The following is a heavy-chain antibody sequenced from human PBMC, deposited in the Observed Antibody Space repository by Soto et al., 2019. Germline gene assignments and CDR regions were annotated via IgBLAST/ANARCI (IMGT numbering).Heavy chain of an antibody. D-gene: IGHD1-1*01. CDR2: INHSGST. V-gene: IGHV4-34*01. Sequence: LETLCLTCGVYGGSFGGYDGSWIRQPPGKGLEWIGEINHSGSTNYNPSLKSRVTISVDTSKDQFSLKLSSVTAADTAVYYCARGNWNANWFDPWGQGTLVTVSS. CDR3: ARGNWNANWFDP. J-gene: IGHJ5*02. CDR1: GGSFGGYD.